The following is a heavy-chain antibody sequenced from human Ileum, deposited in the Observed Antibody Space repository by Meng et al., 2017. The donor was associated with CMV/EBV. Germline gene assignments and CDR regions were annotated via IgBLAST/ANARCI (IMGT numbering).Heavy chain of an antibody. CDR2: IYTSGST. D-gene: IGHD6-6*01. CDR1: GDSIFGYY. J-gene: IGHJ4*01. Sequence: QVQLQESGPGLVKPSETLSLTFTVSGDSIFGYYWSWIRQPAGKRLEWIGRIYTSGSTNYNPSLKSRVTVSVDTSKNQFSLKLSSVTAADTAVYYCARGATSSSYYFDYWGQGTLVTVSS. CDR3: ARGATSSSYYFDY. V-gene: IGHV4-4*07.